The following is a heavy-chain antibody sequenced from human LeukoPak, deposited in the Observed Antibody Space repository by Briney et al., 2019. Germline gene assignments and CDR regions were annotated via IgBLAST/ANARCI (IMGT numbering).Heavy chain of an antibody. J-gene: IGHJ4*02. V-gene: IGHV3-48*03. CDR2: ISSSGSTM. CDR3: ASSSWYALDY. D-gene: IGHD6-13*01. CDR1: GFTFSSYE. Sequence: GGSLRPSCAASGFTFSSYEMNWVRQAPGKGLEWISYISSSGSTMYYADSVKGRFTISRDNAKNSLYLQMNSLRAEDTAIYYCASSSWYALDYWGQGTLVTVSS.